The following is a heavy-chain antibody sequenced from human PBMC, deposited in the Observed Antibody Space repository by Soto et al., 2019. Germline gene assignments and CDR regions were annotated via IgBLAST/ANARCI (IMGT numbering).Heavy chain of an antibody. V-gene: IGHV4-4*02. CDR3: ASRYYDFWSGYYQGFDP. D-gene: IGHD3-3*01. Sequence: QVQLQESGPGLVKPSGTLSLTCAVSGGSISSSNWWSWVRQPPGKGLEWIGEIYHSGSTNYNPSLKSRVTISVDQSKNQFSLKLSSVTAADTAVYYCASRYYDFWSGYYQGFDPWGQGTLVTVSS. CDR1: GGSISSSNW. J-gene: IGHJ5*02. CDR2: IYHSGST.